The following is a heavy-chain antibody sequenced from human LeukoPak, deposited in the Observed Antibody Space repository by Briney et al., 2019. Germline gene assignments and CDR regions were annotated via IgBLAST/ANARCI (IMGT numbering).Heavy chain of an antibody. V-gene: IGHV3-33*06. CDR3: SKGQEVDDGVFES. CDR2: IWSDGSNK. D-gene: IGHD1-1*01. Sequence: GMSLRLSCAASGFTFRGSGMHWVRQAPGKGLEWVAIIWSDGSNKYYTDSVKGRFTISRDNSKNTLFLQLNNLSAGDTATYFCSKGQEVDDGVFESWGRGTLVIVSS. CDR1: GFTFRGSG. J-gene: IGHJ4*02.